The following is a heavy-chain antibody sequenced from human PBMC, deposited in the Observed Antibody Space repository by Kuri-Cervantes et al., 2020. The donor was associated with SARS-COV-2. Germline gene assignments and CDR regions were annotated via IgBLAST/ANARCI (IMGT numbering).Heavy chain of an antibody. CDR3: TKTGQADF. CDR2: ISSNGGST. D-gene: IGHD3-10*01. V-gene: IGHV3-64*04. Sequence: GESLKISCSASGFTFSSYAMHWVRQAPGKGLEYVSAISSNGGSTYYADSVKGRFTISRDDSRKMLFLHMNTLRAEDTALYYCTKTGQADFWGQGTLVTVSS. J-gene: IGHJ4*02. CDR1: GFTFSSYA.